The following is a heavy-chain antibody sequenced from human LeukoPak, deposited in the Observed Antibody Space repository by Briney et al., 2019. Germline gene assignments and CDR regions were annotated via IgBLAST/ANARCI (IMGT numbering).Heavy chain of an antibody. CDR3: ARVGYGSVSYYTGTLEY. D-gene: IGHD3-10*01. CDR1: GGSISSGGYY. J-gene: IGHJ4*02. V-gene: IGHV4-31*03. Sequence: SQTLSLTCTVSGGSISSGGYYWSWIRQHPGKGLEWIGYIYYSGSTYYNPSLKSRVTISVDTSKNQFSLKLSSVTAADTAVYYCARVGYGSVSYYTGTLEYWGQGTLVTVSS. CDR2: IYYSGST.